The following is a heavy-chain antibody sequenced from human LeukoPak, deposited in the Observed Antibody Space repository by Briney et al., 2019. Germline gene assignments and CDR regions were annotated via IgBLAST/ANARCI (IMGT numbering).Heavy chain of an antibody. CDR2: ISGSGGST. CDR1: GFTFSSYA. J-gene: IGHJ3*02. V-gene: IGHV3-23*01. Sequence: TGGSLRLSCAASGFTFSSYAMSWVRQAPGKGLEWVSAISGSGGSTYYADSVKGRFTISRDNSKNTLYLQMNSLRAEDTAVYYCARDRSGIYGTPGSDAFDIWGQGTMVTVSS. D-gene: IGHD3-10*01. CDR3: ARDRSGIYGTPGSDAFDI.